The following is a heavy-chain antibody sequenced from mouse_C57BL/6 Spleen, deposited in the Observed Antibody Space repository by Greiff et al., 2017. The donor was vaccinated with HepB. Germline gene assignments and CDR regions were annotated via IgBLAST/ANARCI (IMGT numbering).Heavy chain of an antibody. CDR2: IDPSDSET. CDR3: ARRGGNYDGYFDV. CDR1: GYTFTSYW. D-gene: IGHD2-1*01. J-gene: IGHJ1*03. Sequence: QVQLQQPGAELVRPGSSVKLSCKASGYTFTSYWMHWVKQRPIQGLEWIGNIDPSDSETHYNQKFKDKATLTVDKSSSTAYMQLNSLTSEDSAVYYCARRGGNYDGYFDVWGTGTTVTVSS. V-gene: IGHV1-52*01.